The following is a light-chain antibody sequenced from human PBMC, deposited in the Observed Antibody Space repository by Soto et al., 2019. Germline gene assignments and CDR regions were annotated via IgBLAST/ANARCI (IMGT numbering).Light chain of an antibody. J-gene: IGLJ1*01. CDR2: EGS. CDR1: SSDVGSYNL. Sequence: QSVLTQPASVSGSHGQLITISCTGTSSDVGSYNLVSWYQQHPGKAPKLMIYEGSKRPSGVSNRFSGSKSGNTASLTISGLQAEDEADYYCCSYAGSSTHYVFGTGTKVTVL. V-gene: IGLV2-23*01. CDR3: CSYAGSSTHYV.